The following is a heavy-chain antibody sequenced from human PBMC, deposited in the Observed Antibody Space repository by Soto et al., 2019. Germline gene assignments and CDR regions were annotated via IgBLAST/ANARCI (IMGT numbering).Heavy chain of an antibody. J-gene: IGHJ4*02. CDR1: GGSISSYY. Sequence: QVQLQESGPGLVKPSETLSLTCTVSGGSISSYYWSWIRQPPGKGLEWIGYIYYSGSTNYNPSLKSRVTISVDTSKNQYSLKLSSMTAADTAVYYCARALSGFDYWGQGTLVTVST. CDR3: ARALSGFDY. D-gene: IGHD1-26*01. CDR2: IYYSGST. V-gene: IGHV4-59*01.